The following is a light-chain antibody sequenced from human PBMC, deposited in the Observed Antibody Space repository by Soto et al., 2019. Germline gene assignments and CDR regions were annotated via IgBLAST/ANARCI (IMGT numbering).Light chain of an antibody. CDR3: QQYGSSRWT. J-gene: IGKJ1*01. V-gene: IGKV3-20*01. Sequence: EIVLTQSPGTLSLSPGERATLSCRASQSVSSSYLAWYQQKPGQAPRLLIYGASSRATGIPDRFSGSGSGTDFPLTISRLEPEDFAVYYCQQYGSSRWTFGQGTKVELK. CDR2: GAS. CDR1: QSVSSSY.